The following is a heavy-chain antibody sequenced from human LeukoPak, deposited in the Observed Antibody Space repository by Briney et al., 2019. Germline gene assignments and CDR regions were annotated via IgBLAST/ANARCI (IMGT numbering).Heavy chain of an antibody. CDR1: GFTFGDYA. V-gene: IGHV3-49*04. Sequence: LAGGSLRLSCTASGFTFGDYAMSWVRQAPGKGLEWVGFIRSKAYGWTTEYAASVKGRFTISRDDSKSIAYLQMNSLKTEDTAVYYCTGGIAVAGTFDSFDYWGQGTLVTVSS. J-gene: IGHJ4*02. D-gene: IGHD6-19*01. CDR2: IRSKAYGWTT. CDR3: TGGIAVAGTFDSFDY.